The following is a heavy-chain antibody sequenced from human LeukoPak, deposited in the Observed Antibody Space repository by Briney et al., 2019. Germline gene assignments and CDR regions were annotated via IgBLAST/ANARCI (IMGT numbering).Heavy chain of an antibody. CDR2: ISYSEST. D-gene: IGHD3-10*01. V-gene: IGHV4-31*01. CDR3: AREVLYASGSYPVAFDI. Sequence: PSETLSLTCTLSARPISIRCHYCSWIREHPWKGLEWIVHISYSESTYYNRSPNSPVAISLDTSKNHFSLKLSYLTAADTAVYYCAREVLYASGSYPVAFDIWGQGTMVTVSS. CDR1: ARPISIRCHY. J-gene: IGHJ3*02.